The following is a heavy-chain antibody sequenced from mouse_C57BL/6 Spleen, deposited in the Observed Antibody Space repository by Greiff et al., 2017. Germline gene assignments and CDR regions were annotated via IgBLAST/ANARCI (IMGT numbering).Heavy chain of an antibody. CDR1: GFTFNTYA. D-gene: IGHD2-5*01. CDR3: VREGAYYSNRYFDY. Sequence: DVKLVESGGGLVQPKGSLKLSCAASGFTFNTYAMHWVRQAPGKGLEWVARIRSKSSNYATYYADSVKDRFTISRDDSQSMLYLQMNNLKTEDTAMYYCVREGAYYSNRYFDYWGQGTTLTVSS. J-gene: IGHJ2*01. CDR2: IRSKSSNYAT. V-gene: IGHV10-3*01.